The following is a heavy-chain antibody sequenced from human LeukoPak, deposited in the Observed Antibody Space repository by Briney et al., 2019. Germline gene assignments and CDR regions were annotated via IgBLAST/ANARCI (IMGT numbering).Heavy chain of an antibody. CDR1: GGTFSSYT. CDR2: IIPIFGTA. D-gene: IGHD3-3*02. Sequence: ASVKVSCKSSGGTFSSYTSSWVRQGPGQGLERMGGIIPIFGTANYAQKFQGRVTITADESTSTAYMELSSLRPEATAVYSCARVEGHLSEYYFDYWGQGTLVTVSS. J-gene: IGHJ4*02. CDR3: ARVEGHLSEYYFDY. V-gene: IGHV1-69*13.